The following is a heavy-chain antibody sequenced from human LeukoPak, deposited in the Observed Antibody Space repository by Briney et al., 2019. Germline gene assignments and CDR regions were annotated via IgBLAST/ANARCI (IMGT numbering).Heavy chain of an antibody. V-gene: IGHV4-39*01. CDR1: GGSISSSSYY. CDR2: IYYNGST. Sequence: SETLSLTCTVSGGSISSSSYYWGWIRQPPGKGLEWIGSIYYNGSTYYNPSLKSRVTISVDTSKNQFSLKLSSVTAADTAVYYCASLTYYDILTGALDAFDIWGQGTMVTVSS. CDR3: ASLTYYDILTGALDAFDI. J-gene: IGHJ3*02. D-gene: IGHD3-9*01.